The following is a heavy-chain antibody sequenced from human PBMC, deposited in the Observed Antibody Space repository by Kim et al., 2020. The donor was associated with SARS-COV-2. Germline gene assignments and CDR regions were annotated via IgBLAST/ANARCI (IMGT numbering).Heavy chain of an antibody. Sequence: GGSLRLSCAASGFTFSNHAMSWVRRAPGKGLEWVSGIRDIGGSIYYVDSVKGRFTISRDNSKNTVYLQMNSLRVEDTAVYYCGKCSGANCLDYYFVYWGQGTLVTVSS. CDR2: IRDIGGSI. V-gene: IGHV3-23*01. CDR3: GKCSGANCLDYYFVY. J-gene: IGHJ4*02. CDR1: GFTFSNHA. D-gene: IGHD2-15*01.